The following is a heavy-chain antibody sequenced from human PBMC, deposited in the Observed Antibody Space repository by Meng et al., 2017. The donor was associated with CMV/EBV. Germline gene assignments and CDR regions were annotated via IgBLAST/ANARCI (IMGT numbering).Heavy chain of an antibody. V-gene: IGHV3-30*02. CDR3: AKGQVSLSSGRDV. D-gene: IGHD6-6*01. CDR2: IRYDGSNK. CDR1: GFIFSSYA. Sequence: GESLMISCAASGFIFSSYAMNWVRQAPGKGLEWVAFIRYDGSNKYYADSVKGRFTISRDNSKNTLYLQMNSLRAEDTAVYYCAKGQVSLSSGRDVWGQGTTVTVSS. J-gene: IGHJ6*02.